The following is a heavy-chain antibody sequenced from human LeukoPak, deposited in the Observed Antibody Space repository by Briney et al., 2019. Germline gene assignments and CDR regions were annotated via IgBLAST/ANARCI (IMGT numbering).Heavy chain of an antibody. V-gene: IGHV4-4*02. D-gene: IGHD6-19*01. J-gene: IGHJ6*03. CDR1: GGSISSSDW. CDR3: ARDQGSGWYYYYYYMDV. Sequence: PSEPLSLTCAVSGGSISSSDWWSWVRQPPGKGLEWIGEIHHSGSTNYNPSPKSRVTMSVDTSKNQFSLKLSSVTAADTAVYYCARDQGSGWYYYYYYMDVWGKGTTVTISS. CDR2: IHHSGST.